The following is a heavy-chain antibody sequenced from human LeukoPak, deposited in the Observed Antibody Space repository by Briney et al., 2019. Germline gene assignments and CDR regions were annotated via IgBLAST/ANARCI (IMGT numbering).Heavy chain of an antibody. V-gene: IGHV3-7*01. CDR1: GFTFSNYW. D-gene: IGHD3-10*01. CDR2: IKQDGSEQ. J-gene: IGHJ6*03. Sequence: GGSLRLSCAASGFTFSNYWMSWVRQAPGKGLEWVANIKQDGSEQYYVDSVKGRFTISRDNTKNSLYLQMNSLRAEDTAVYYCARDPGPRITMVLGVIVGKDSSYYMDVWGKGTTVTISS. CDR3: ARDPGPRITMVLGVIVGKDSSYYMDV.